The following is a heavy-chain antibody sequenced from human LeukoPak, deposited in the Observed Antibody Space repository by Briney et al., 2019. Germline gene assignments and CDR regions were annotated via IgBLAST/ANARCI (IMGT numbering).Heavy chain of an antibody. J-gene: IGHJ4*02. Sequence: PSETLSLTCTVSGTSLSPFHWTWFRQPAGQRLEWIGLIYFTGTATLNPSLRSRVAMSVDLAKNQLFLKLASMTAADTAMYYCAIKDGDYWGQGTLVSVSS. CDR3: AIKDGDY. CDR1: GTSLSPFH. CDR2: IYFTGTA. V-gene: IGHV4-4*07.